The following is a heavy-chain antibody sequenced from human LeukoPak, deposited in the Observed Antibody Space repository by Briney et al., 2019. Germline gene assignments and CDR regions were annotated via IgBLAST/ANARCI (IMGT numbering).Heavy chain of an antibody. V-gene: IGHV4-4*07. D-gene: IGHD3-10*01. CDR3: ARTTMVQGNDAFDI. J-gene: IGHJ3*02. CDR2: ISSSGST. CDR1: GDSISYFY. Sequence: SETLSLTCSVSGDSISYFYWSWIRQAAGKGLEWIGRISSSGSTDYNASLKSRVTMSVDTSKNQLSLKVISVTAADTAVYYCARTTMVQGNDAFDIWGQETMVTVSS.